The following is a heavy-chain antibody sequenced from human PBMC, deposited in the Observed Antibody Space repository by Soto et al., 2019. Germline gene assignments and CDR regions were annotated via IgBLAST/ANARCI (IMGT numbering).Heavy chain of an antibody. V-gene: IGHV1-2*06. CDR2: INPNSGVT. CDR3: ARDGMGVDV. CDR1: GYTFIGYY. J-gene: IGHJ6*02. Sequence: WASVKVSCKASGYTFIGYYMHGVRQAPGQGLEWMGRINPNSGVTNYAQKFQGRVTMTGDTSISTAYMELSRLRSDDTAAYYCARDGMGVDVWGQGTTVTVCS. D-gene: IGHD1-20*01.